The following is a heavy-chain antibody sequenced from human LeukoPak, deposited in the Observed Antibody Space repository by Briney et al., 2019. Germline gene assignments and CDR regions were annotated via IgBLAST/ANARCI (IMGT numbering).Heavy chain of an antibody. D-gene: IGHD2-2*02. Sequence: SETLSLTCTVSGGSISSGGYYWIWNRQHPGKGLEWFGYIYYSGSTYHNPSLKSRVTISVYTSKNQFSLKLCSVTAADTAVYYCARDRCSSTSCYTLGWYFDLWGRGTLFTVSS. J-gene: IGHJ2*01. CDR1: GGSISSGGYY. CDR2: IYYSGST. CDR3: ARDRCSSTSCYTLGWYFDL. V-gene: IGHV4-31*03.